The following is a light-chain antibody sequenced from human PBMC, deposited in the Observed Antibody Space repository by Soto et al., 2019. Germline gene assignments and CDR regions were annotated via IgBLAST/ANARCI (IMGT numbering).Light chain of an antibody. CDR3: MQDLQTPRT. CDR2: LAS. V-gene: IGKV2-28*01. Sequence: EIVMTQSPLSLTVTPGEPASISCKSSQSLQHNNGNTLLDWYMQKPGQSPQLLIYLASRRAPGVPDRVSGSGSGTDFTLRISTVEADDAGIYYCMQDLQTPRTFGQGTKLEI. J-gene: IGKJ1*01. CDR1: QSLQHNNGNTL.